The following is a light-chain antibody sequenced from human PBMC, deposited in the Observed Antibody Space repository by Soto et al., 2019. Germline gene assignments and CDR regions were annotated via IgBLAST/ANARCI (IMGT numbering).Light chain of an antibody. Sequence: DIQVTQSPSTLSASVGDRVTITCRASQNIRNLLAWYQQKPGKAPKPLIYDASTLKTGVQSRFSGSGSGSEFNFTITGLQPDDFATYFCQQYNTYATXGQGTRREI. CDR3: QQYNTYAT. J-gene: IGKJ5*01. V-gene: IGKV1-5*01. CDR2: DAS. CDR1: QNIRNL.